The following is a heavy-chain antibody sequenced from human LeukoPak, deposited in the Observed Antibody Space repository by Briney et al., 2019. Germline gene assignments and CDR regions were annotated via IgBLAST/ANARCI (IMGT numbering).Heavy chain of an antibody. CDR1: GGSISSSSYY. V-gene: IGHV4-39*02. Sequence: PSETLSLTCIVSGGSISSSSYYWGWIRQPPGKGLQWIGNIYYSGSTYYNPSLKSRVTISIDTSKNQFSLKLISVTAADTAVYYCAREGLNMVRGVIPKEAWGWFDPWGQGTLVTVSS. CDR3: AREGLNMVRGVIPKEAWGWFDP. J-gene: IGHJ5*02. D-gene: IGHD3-10*01. CDR2: IYYSGST.